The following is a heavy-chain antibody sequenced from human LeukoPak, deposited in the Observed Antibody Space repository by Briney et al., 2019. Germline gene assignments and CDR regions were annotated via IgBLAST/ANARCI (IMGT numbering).Heavy chain of an antibody. CDR3: ARDIRPSSRWPPPNTQDYYCAMDV. CDR2: INKDGTER. CDR1: AFTFSNFR. J-gene: IGHJ6*02. D-gene: IGHD6-13*01. Sequence: GVSLRLSCAASAFTFSNFRMSWIRHAPGKEREWLTNINKDGTERFNVASVKGRFTNSRDHGKNSLYRQMNSLRAEDTAVYYCARDIRPSSRWPPPNTQDYYCAMDVWGQGTTATVSS. V-gene: IGHV3-7*01.